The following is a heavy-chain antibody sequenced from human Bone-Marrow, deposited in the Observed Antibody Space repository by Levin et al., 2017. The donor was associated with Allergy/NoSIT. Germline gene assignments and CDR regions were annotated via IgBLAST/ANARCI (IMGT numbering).Heavy chain of an antibody. CDR1: GFSFRSYT. CDR3: TREDYYGSGAIDF. CDR2: ITGSGSTI. D-gene: IGHD3-10*01. V-gene: IGHV3-48*01. Sequence: PSETLSLTCAASGFSFRSYTMNWVRQTPGKGLEWLSYITGSGSTIFSADSVRGRFSISRDNAKNSLYLQMNSLRAEDTALYYCTREDYYGSGAIDFWGQGTLVTVSS. J-gene: IGHJ4*02.